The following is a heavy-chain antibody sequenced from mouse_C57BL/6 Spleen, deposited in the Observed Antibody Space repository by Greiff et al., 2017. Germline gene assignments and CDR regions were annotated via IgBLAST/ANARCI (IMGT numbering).Heavy chain of an antibody. V-gene: IGHV1-15*01. D-gene: IGHD1-1*01. CDR2: IDPETGGT. Sequence: QVQLQQSGAELVRPGASVTLSCKASGYTFTDYEMHWVKQTPVHGLEWIGAIDPETGGTAYNQKFKGKAILTADKSSSTASMELCSLTSEDSAVYYCTRRDYGSSYGYFDVWGTGTTVTVSS. CDR3: TRRDYGSSYGYFDV. CDR1: GYTFTDYE. J-gene: IGHJ1*03.